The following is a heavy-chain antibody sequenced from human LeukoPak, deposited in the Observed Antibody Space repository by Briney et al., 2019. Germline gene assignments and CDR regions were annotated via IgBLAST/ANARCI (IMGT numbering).Heavy chain of an antibody. CDR1: GFIFSDYA. CDR3: AKGPAMYARGWYFDG. CDR2: VSHDGGTR. J-gene: IGHJ4*02. D-gene: IGHD6-19*01. Sequence: GGSLRLSCVASGFIFSDYAMQWFRQAPGRGPEWLAVVSHDGGTRFYADSVKGRIAISRDNSKNTLYLEMNCLRGEDTAVYYCAKGPAMYARGWYFDGWGQGALVTVSS. V-gene: IGHV3-30*18.